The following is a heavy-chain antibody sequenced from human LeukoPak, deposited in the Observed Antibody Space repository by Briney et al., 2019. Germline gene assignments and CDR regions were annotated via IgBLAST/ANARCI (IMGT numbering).Heavy chain of an antibody. J-gene: IGHJ4*02. Sequence: SETLSLTCTVSGGSISSYYWSWIRQPAGKGLEWIGRIYTSGSTNYNPSLKSRVTMSVDTSKNQFSLKLSSVTAADTAVYYCARGRYSGSSPFFDYWGQGTLVTVSS. V-gene: IGHV4-4*07. CDR2: IYTSGST. CDR1: GGSISSYY. CDR3: ARGRYSGSSPFFDY. D-gene: IGHD6-6*01.